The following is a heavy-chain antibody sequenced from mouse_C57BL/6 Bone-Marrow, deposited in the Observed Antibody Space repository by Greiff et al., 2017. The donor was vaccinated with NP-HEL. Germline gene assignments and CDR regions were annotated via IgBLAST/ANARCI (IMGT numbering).Heavy chain of an antibody. CDR2: IWRGGST. CDR3: AKPNYYGSSYGFAY. CDR1: GFSLTSYG. V-gene: IGHV2-5*01. D-gene: IGHD1-1*01. J-gene: IGHJ3*01. Sequence: VQLVESGPGLVQPSQSLSITCTVSGFSLTSYGVHWVRQSPGKGLEWLGVIWRGGSTDYNAAFMSRLSITKDNSKSQVFFKMNSLQAEDTAIYYCAKPNYYGSSYGFAYWGQGTLVTVSA.